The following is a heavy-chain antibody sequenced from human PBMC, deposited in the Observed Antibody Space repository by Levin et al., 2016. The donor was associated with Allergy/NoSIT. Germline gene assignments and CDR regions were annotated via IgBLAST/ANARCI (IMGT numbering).Heavy chain of an antibody. D-gene: IGHD3-10*01. Sequence: RQAPGKGLEWIGYIYYSGSTNYNPSLKSRVTISVDTSKNQFSLKLSSVTAADTAVYCCTTGVNHDYWGQGTLVTVSS. CDR3: TTGVNHDY. V-gene: IGHV4-59*12. CDR2: IYYSGST. J-gene: IGHJ4*02.